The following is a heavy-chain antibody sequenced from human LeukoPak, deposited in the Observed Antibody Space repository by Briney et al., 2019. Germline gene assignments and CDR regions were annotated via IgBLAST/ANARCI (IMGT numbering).Heavy chain of an antibody. Sequence: PSETLSLTCAVYGGSFSGYYWRWIRQSPGKGLEWIGEINHSGSTNYNPSLKSRVTISVDTSKNQFSLKLSSVTAADTAVYYCARGLPGKILPHWGQGTLVTVSS. CDR2: INHSGST. CDR3: ARGLPGKILPH. CDR1: GGSFSGYY. V-gene: IGHV4-34*01. D-gene: IGHD1-14*01. J-gene: IGHJ4*02.